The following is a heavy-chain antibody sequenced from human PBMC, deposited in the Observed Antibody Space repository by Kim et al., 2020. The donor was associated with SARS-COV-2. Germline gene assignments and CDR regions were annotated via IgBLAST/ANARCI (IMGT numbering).Heavy chain of an antibody. D-gene: IGHD6-19*01. CDR2: IYYSGST. CDR1: GGSISSYY. V-gene: IGHV4-59*01. CDR3: ARGGLSGGIAVAGTDWYFDL. Sequence: SETPSLTCTVSGGSISSYYWSWIRQPPGKGLEWIGYIYYSGSTNYNPSLKSRVTISVDTSKNQFSLKLSSVTAADTAVYYCARGGLSGGIAVAGTDWYFDLWGRGTLVTVSS. J-gene: IGHJ2*01.